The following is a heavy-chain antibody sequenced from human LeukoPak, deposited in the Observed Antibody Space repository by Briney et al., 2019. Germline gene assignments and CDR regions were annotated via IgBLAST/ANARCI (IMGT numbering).Heavy chain of an antibody. J-gene: IGHJ5*02. CDR2: IKENGSDK. CDR3: ARDQWRLFDP. V-gene: IGHV3-7*04. D-gene: IGHD6-19*01. Sequence: GGSLRLSCAASGFTFSNFWVTWVRQAPGKGLEWVAGIKENGSDKYYIDSVKGRFTISRDNTNNLVYLQLNSLRAEDTAVYYCARDQWRLFDPWGQGILVTVSS. CDR1: GFTFSNFW.